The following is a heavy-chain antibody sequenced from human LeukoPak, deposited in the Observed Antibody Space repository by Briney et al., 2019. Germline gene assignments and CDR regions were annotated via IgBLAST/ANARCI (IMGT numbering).Heavy chain of an antibody. CDR2: LYDSGST. D-gene: IGHD5-12*01. CDR3: ARHTRPGYSGYENDFDI. Sequence: SETLSLTCTVSGGSISSSSYYWDWIRQPPGKGLEWIGNLYDSGSTHYNPSLRSRVTISADTSKNQFSLKLSSVTAADTAVYYCARHTRPGYSGYENDFDIWGQGNMVTVSS. J-gene: IGHJ3*02. CDR1: GGSISSSSYY. V-gene: IGHV4-39*01.